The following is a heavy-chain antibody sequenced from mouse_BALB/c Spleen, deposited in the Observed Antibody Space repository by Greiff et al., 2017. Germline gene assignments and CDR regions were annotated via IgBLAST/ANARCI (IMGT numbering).Heavy chain of an antibody. CDR2: ISTYYGDA. V-gene: IGHV1S137*01. Sequence: QVQLQQSGAELVRPGVSVKISCKGSGYTFTDYAMHWVKQSHAKSLEWIGVISTYYGDASYNQKFKGKATMTVDKSSSTAYMELARLTSEDSAIYYCTRGYFAYWGQGTLVTVSA. J-gene: IGHJ3*01. CDR1: GYTFTDYA. CDR3: TRGYFAY.